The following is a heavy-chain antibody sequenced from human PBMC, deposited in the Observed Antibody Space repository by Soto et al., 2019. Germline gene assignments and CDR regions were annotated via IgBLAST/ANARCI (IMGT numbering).Heavy chain of an antibody. V-gene: IGHV4-59*01. D-gene: IGHD3-9*01. CDR3: ARGVFTGYLDY. J-gene: IGHJ4*02. CDR2: IYYSGST. CDR1: GGPISSYY. Sequence: SETLSLTWTVSGGPISSYYWIWIRQPPGKGLEWIGYIYYSGSTNYNPSLKSRVTISVDTSKNQFSLKLSSVTAADTAVYYCARGVFTGYLDYWGQGTLVTVSS.